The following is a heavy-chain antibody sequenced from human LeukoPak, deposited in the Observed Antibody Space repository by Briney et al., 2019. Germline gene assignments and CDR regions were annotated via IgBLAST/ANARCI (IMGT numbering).Heavy chain of an antibody. Sequence: GGSLRLSCAVSGFTFSSYAMTWVRQAPGKGLEWVAVISYDGSNKYYADSVKGRFTISRDNSNNTLYLQMNSLRAEDTAVYYCARRLSALDYWGQGTLVTVSS. J-gene: IGHJ4*02. CDR3: ARRLSALDY. CDR1: GFTFSSYA. CDR2: ISYDGSNK. V-gene: IGHV3-30-3*01.